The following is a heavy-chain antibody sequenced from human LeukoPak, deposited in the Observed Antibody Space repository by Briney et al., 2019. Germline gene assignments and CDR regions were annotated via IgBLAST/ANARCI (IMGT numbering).Heavy chain of an antibody. V-gene: IGHV3-30*04. Sequence: GGSLRLSCAASGFTFSGYAMHWVRQAPGKGLEWVAVISKDGRNKYYADSVKGRFTISRDNSKKTLYLQMNSLRAEDTAVYYCARNPTGDFPFDCWGQGTLVTVSS. CDR1: GFTFSGYA. CDR3: ARNPTGDFPFDC. D-gene: IGHD7-27*01. CDR2: ISKDGRNK. J-gene: IGHJ4*02.